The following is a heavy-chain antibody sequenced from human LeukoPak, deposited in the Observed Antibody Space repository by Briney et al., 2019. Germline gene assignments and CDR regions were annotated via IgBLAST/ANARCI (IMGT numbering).Heavy chain of an antibody. J-gene: IGHJ4*02. D-gene: IGHD6-19*01. CDR3: AKDLNSSGRYSKVGGFDY. Sequence: GGSLRLSCAASGFTFSSYAMSWVRQAPGKGLEWVSAISGSGGSTYYADSVKGRFTISRDNSKNTLYLQMNSLRAEDTAVYYWAKDLNSSGRYSKVGGFDYWGQGTLVTVSS. V-gene: IGHV3-23*01. CDR1: GFTFSSYA. CDR2: ISGSGGST.